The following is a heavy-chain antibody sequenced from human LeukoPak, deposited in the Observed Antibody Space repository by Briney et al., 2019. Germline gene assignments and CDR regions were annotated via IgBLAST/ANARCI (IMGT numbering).Heavy chain of an antibody. Sequence: PGGSLRLSCAASGFTFSSYAMHWVRQAPGKGLEWVAVISYDGSNKYYADSVKGRFTISRDNSKNTLYLQMNGLRAEDTAVYYCARDIQDAFDIWGQGTMVTVSS. J-gene: IGHJ3*02. CDR2: ISYDGSNK. D-gene: IGHD2-21*01. CDR3: ARDIQDAFDI. V-gene: IGHV3-30*04. CDR1: GFTFSSYA.